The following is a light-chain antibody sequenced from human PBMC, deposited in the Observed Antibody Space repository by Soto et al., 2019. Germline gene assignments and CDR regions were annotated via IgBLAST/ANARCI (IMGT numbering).Light chain of an antibody. V-gene: IGKV1-5*01. Sequence: DIQMTQSPSSLSASVGDRVNITCRASQSISSWLAWYQQKPGKAPKLLIYDASSLESGVPSRFSGSGSGTEFTLTISSLQPDDFATYYCQQYNSYSTFGQGTRLEIK. CDR1: QSISSW. J-gene: IGKJ5*01. CDR2: DAS. CDR3: QQYNSYST.